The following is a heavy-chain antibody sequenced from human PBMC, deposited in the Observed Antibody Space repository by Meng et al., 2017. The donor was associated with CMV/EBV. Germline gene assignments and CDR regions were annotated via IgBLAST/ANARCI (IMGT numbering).Heavy chain of an antibody. CDR2: IYTSGST. CDR3: ARDRWGSGWKLFDY. CDR1: GGSISGYY. D-gene: IGHD6-19*01. Sequence: TVAGGSISGYYWSWIRQPAGKGLEWIGRIYTSGSTNYNPSLKSRVTMSVDTSKNQFSLKLSSVTAADTAVYYCARDRWGSGWKLFDYWGQGTLVTVSS. J-gene: IGHJ4*02. V-gene: IGHV4-4*07.